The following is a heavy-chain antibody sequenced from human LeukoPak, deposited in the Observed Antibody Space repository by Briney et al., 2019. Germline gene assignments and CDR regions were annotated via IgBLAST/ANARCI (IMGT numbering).Heavy chain of an antibody. V-gene: IGHV3-7*01. Sequence: PWGSLRLSCAASGITFRTFWMSWVRQAPGKGLEWVANLKEDGSDKYYADSVKGRFTISRDNAKNSLFLQMSSLRVDDTAIYYCARDSAGYDYWGQGTLLTVS. D-gene: IGHD5-12*01. J-gene: IGHJ4*02. CDR2: LKEDGSDK. CDR1: GITFRTFW. CDR3: ARDSAGYDY.